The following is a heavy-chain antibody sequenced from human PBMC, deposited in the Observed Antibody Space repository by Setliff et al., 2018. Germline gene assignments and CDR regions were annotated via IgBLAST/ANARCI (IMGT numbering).Heavy chain of an antibody. CDR2: TYIGGSA. D-gene: IGHD6-19*01. CDR3: AREQWLDPPGYYYMDV. CDR1: GGSISSYY. Sequence: PSETLSLTCTVSGGSISSYYWSWIRQPAGKGLEWIGHTYIGGSANCNPSLKSRVTMSIDTSKNQFSLKLNSVTAADMAVYYCAREQWLDPPGYYYMDVWAKGTTVTVSS. V-gene: IGHV4-4*07. J-gene: IGHJ6*03.